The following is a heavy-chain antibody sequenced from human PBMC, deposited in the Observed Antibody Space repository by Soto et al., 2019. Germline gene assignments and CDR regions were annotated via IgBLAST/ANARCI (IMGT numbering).Heavy chain of an antibody. V-gene: IGHV3-30-3*01. Sequence: GGSLRLSCAASGFTFSSYAMHWVRQAPGKGLEWVAVISYDGSNKYYADSVKGRFTISRDNSKNTLYLQMNSLRAEDTAVYYCARGWSGKQQLVRDYFDYWGQGTLVTVSS. CDR2: ISYDGSNK. D-gene: IGHD6-13*01. CDR1: GFTFSSYA. J-gene: IGHJ4*02. CDR3: ARGWSGKQQLVRDYFDY.